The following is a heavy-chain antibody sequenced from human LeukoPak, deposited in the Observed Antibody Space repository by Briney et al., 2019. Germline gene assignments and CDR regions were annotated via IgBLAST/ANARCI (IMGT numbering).Heavy chain of an antibody. CDR3: ARDQAVAGTPLNY. CDR2: IIPIFGTA. D-gene: IGHD6-19*01. J-gene: IGHJ4*02. Sequence: SVKVSCKASGGTFSSYAISWVRQAPGQGLEWMGGIIPIFGTANYAQKFQGRVTITRDTSASTAYMELSSLRSEDTAVYYCARDQAVAGTPLNYWGQGTLVTVSS. V-gene: IGHV1-69*05. CDR1: GGTFSSYA.